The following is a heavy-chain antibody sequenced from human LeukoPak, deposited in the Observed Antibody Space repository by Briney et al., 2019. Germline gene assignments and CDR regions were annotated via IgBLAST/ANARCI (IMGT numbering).Heavy chain of an antibody. J-gene: IGHJ4*02. D-gene: IGHD6-6*01. CDR2: IGDSGRKT. Sequence: GGSLRLSCAASEFTFSSYSMSWARQAPGRGLEWVSSIGDSGRKTYYADSVKGRFTISRGNSKSTLYLQMNSLGAEDTAVYYCAGRIAARPWSPPFDYWGQGALVTVSS. CDR3: AGRIAARPWSPPFDY. CDR1: EFTFSSYS. V-gene: IGHV3-23*01.